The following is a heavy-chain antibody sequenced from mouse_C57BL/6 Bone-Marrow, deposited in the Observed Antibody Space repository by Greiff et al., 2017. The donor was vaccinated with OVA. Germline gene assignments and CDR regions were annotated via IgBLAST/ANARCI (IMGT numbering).Heavy chain of an antibody. CDR2: INPSSGYT. J-gene: IGHJ4*01. CDR3: ARVYYGSSYYAMDY. Sequence: QVQLQQSGAELARPGASVKMSCKASGYTFTSYTMHWVKQRPGQGLEWIGYINPSSGYTKYNQKFKDKATLTADKSSSTAYMQLSSLTSEDSAVYYGARVYYGSSYYAMDYWGQGTSVTVSS. V-gene: IGHV1-4*01. D-gene: IGHD1-1*01. CDR1: GYTFTSYT.